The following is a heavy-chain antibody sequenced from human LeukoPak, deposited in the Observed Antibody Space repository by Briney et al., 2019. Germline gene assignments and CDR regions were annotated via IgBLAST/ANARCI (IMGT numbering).Heavy chain of an antibody. CDR1: GFTFSAYS. J-gene: IGHJ4*02. Sequence: GGPLRLPCAASGFTFSAYSMNWVRQAPGKGLEGVSSFSPSCSPIFYADSVKGRLPIYRDNAKNFMSLQMNSVRGEHVAVYYCASDDDSPFDFWGQGSLVSVSS. V-gene: IGHV3-21*06. CDR3: ASDDDSPFDF. CDR2: FSPSCSPI. D-gene: IGHD1-1*01.